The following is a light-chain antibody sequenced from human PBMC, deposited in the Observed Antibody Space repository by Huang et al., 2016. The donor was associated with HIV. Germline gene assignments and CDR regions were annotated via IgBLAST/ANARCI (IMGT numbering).Light chain of an antibody. J-gene: IGKJ5*01. CDR2: GAS. Sequence: DIQMTQSPSTVSAYAGDRVTISCRAGQDISTWLAWYEQKPGKAPNFLIYGASNLQSGVPSRFSGSGSGTDFTLTITGLQPEDFATYYCQQAKDFPITFGQGTRLDFK. V-gene: IGKV1-12*01. CDR1: QDISTW. CDR3: QQAKDFPIT.